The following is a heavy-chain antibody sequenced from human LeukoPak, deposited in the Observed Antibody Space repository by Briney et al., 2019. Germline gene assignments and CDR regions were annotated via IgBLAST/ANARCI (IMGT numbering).Heavy chain of an antibody. V-gene: IGHV4-34*01. CDR1: GGSFSGYY. J-gene: IGHJ4*02. Sequence: KPSETLSLTCAVYGGSFSGYYWSWIRQPPGKGLEWIGEINHSGSTNYNPSLKSRVTISVDTSKNLFSLKLSSVTAADTAVYYCARGPNLLRYFDWLLKYWGQGTLVTVSS. D-gene: IGHD3-9*01. CDR3: ARGPNLLRYFDWLLKY. CDR2: INHSGST.